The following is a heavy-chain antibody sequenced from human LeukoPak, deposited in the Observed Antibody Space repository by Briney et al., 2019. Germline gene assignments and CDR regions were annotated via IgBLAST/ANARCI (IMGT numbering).Heavy chain of an antibody. J-gene: IGHJ4*02. Sequence: SETLSLTCTVSGGSISSYYWSWIRQPPGKGLEWIGRISASGRTNYNASLKSRVTMSLDTSKNQFSLKLSSVTAADTAVYYCARHPGSSWYFAPFDYWGQGTLVTVSS. CDR1: GGSISSYY. CDR2: ISASGRT. CDR3: ARHPGSSWYFAPFDY. D-gene: IGHD6-13*01. V-gene: IGHV4-4*07.